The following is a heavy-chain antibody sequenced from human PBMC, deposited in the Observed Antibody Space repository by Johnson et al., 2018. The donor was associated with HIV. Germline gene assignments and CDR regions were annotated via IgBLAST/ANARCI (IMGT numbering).Heavy chain of an antibody. CDR2: INWNGGST. Sequence: VQLVESGGVVVQPGGSLRLSCAASGFTFDDYGMSWVRQGPGKGLEWVSGINWNGGSTGYADSVKGRFSISRDNAKKSLYLQMNSLRAEDTALYYCARDESAYYYESSGEGAFDIWGQGTMVTVSS. CDR3: ARDESAYYYESSGEGAFDI. D-gene: IGHD3-22*01. J-gene: IGHJ3*02. CDR1: GFTFDDYG. V-gene: IGHV3-20*04.